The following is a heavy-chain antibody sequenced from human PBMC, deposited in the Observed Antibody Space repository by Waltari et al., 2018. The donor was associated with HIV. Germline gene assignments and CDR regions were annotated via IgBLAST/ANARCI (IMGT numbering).Heavy chain of an antibody. CDR3: ARGRGGPDY. Sequence: VQLVESRAVVVERRMSRRRTGVASGLPIRSYTMHRVRQAPGKGLEWVAVIGYDGNEKYYADSVKGRFTISRGNSRNTLYLQMNSLRAEDTAVYYCARGRGGPDYWGQGTLVTVSS. V-gene: IGHV3-30*01. CDR1: GLPIRSYT. J-gene: IGHJ4*02. CDR2: IGYDGNEK. D-gene: IGHD3-10*01.